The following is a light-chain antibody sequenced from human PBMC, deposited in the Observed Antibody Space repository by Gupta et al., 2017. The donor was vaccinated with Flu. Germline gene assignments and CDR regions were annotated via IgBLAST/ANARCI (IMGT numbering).Light chain of an antibody. CDR2: STF. CDR3: RQLNYYPFT. J-gene: IGKJ2*01. CDR1: QGIRYD. Sequence: PSSLSASVGDRVTITCRASQGIRYDLGRHQQLAGKGPEGLIYSTFVVHSELPSRPSHNTSWTEFILTISSLQPEDFSTYYCRQLNYYPFTFGPGTKLEIK. V-gene: IGKV1-17*01.